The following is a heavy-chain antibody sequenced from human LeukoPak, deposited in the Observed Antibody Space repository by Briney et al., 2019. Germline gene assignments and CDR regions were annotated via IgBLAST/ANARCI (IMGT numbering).Heavy chain of an antibody. V-gene: IGHV3-30*03. CDR1: GFTFSSYG. CDR3: GGAANWYFDL. J-gene: IGHJ2*01. CDR2: ISYDGSNK. Sequence: GGSLGLSCAPSGFTFSSYGMHWVRQAPGKGLEWVAVISYDGSNKYYADSVKGRFTISRDNSKNTLYLQMNSLRAEDTAVYYCGGAANWYFDLWGRGTLVTVSS.